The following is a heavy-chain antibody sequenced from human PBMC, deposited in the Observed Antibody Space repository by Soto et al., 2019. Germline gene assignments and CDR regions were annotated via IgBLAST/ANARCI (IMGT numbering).Heavy chain of an antibody. CDR1: GFSLSSSRVG. V-gene: IGHV2-5*02. J-gene: IGHJ3*01. D-gene: IGHD3-16*02. CDR3: APLMITDGEVVADDAFDF. CDR2: IYWDGDK. Sequence: QITLTESGPTLVKPTQTLTLTCTFSGFSLSSSRVGVAWIRQPPGKALEWLAVIYWDGDKRYSPSLRSRLTITKDPSKNQVVLTMTNVDPVNTAEYFYAPLMITDGEVVADDAFDFWGQGTLVTISS.